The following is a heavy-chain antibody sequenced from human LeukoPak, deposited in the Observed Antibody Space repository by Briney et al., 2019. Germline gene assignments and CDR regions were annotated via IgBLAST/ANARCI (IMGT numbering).Heavy chain of an antibody. V-gene: IGHV4-39*01. D-gene: IGHD6-13*01. CDR2: IYYSGST. CDR1: GGSISSSSYY. Sequence: PSETLSLTCTVSGGSISSSSYYWGWIRQPPGKGLEWIGSIYYSGSTYYNPSLKSRVTISVDTSKNQFSLKLSSVTAADTAVYYCASLIAAAGTFDYWGQGTLVTVSS. J-gene: IGHJ4*02. CDR3: ASLIAAAGTFDY.